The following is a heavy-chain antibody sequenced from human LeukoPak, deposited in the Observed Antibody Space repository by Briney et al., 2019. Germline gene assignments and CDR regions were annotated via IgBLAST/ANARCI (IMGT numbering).Heavy chain of an antibody. CDR1: GGSISSGGYY. V-gene: IGHV4-31*03. CDR3: ATIGYSNWLAP. CDR2: IYYSGST. Sequence: SETLSLTCTVSGGSISSGGYYWSWIRQHPGKGLEWIGYIYYSGSTYYKPSLKSRVTISVDTSKNQFSLKLSSVTAADTAVYYCATIGYSNWLAPWGQGTLVTVSS. J-gene: IGHJ5*02. D-gene: IGHD1-26*01.